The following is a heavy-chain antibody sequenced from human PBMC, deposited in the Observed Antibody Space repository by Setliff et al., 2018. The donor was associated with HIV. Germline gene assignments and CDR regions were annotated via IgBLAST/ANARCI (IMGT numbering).Heavy chain of an antibody. J-gene: IGHJ4*02. V-gene: IGHV3-20*04. CDR1: GFTFDDYG. CDR3: ARVGGYSGPLI. Sequence: GGSLRLSCAASGFTFDDYGMSWVRQAPGKGLEWVSGINGNGGSTGYADSVKGRFAISRDNAKNSLYLQMHSLRAEDTALYYCARVGGYSGPLIWGQGALVTVSS. D-gene: IGHD5-12*01. CDR2: INGNGGST.